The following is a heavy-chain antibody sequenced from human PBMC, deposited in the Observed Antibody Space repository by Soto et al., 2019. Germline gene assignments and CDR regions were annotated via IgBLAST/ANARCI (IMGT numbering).Heavy chain of an antibody. J-gene: IGHJ4*02. Sequence: SETLSLTCTVSGGSVSSGSYYWSWIRQPPGEGLEWIGYISYSGSTNYKSSLKSRVTISKDTSENQFSLKLSSVTAADTAVYYCARYTTGGTGFDYWGQGTLVTVSS. CDR2: ISYSGST. V-gene: IGHV4-61*01. CDR3: ARYTTGGTGFDY. CDR1: GGSVSSGSYY. D-gene: IGHD1-1*01.